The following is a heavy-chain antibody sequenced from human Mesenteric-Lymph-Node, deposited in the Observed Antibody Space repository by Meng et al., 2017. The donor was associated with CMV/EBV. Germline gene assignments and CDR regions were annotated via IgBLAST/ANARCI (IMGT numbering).Heavy chain of an antibody. V-gene: IGHV6-1*01. Sequence: SQTLSLTCAISGDSVSSNSAAWNWIRQSPSRGLEWLGRTYYRSKWYNDYAVSVKSRITINPDTSKNQFSLNLSSVTAADTAVYYCARDAAALQGRLGKHDAFDIWGQGTLVTVSS. CDR1: GDSVSSNSAA. CDR2: TYYRSKWYN. J-gene: IGHJ3*02. D-gene: IGHD3-9*01. CDR3: ARDAAALQGRLGKHDAFDI.